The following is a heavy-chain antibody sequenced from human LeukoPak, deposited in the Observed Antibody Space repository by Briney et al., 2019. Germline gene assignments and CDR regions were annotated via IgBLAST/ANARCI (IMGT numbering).Heavy chain of an antibody. CDR1: GYSFGDYG. J-gene: IGHJ4*02. CDR3: AKVPPQSAKQSKFIGYYDSHLRGGHFDY. CDR2: ISGSGGST. D-gene: IGHD3-3*01. V-gene: IGHV3-23*01. Sequence: GGSLRLSCTTSGYSFGDYGMSWVRQAPGKGLEWVSAISGSGGSTYYADSVKGRFTISRDNSKNTLYLQMNSLRAEDTAVYYCAKVPPQSAKQSKFIGYYDSHLRGGHFDYWGQGTLVTVSS.